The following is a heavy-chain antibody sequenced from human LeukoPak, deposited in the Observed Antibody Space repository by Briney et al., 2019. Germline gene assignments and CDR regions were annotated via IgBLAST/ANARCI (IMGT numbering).Heavy chain of an antibody. D-gene: IGHD1-14*01. CDR2: INPNSGGT. Sequence: ASVKVSCKASGYTFTGYYMHWVRQAPGRGLEWMGRINPNSGGTNYAQKFQGRVTMTRDTSISTAYMELSRLRSDDTAVYYCARGLPTITGDYYGMDVWGQGTTVTVSS. V-gene: IGHV1-2*06. J-gene: IGHJ6*02. CDR3: ARGLPTITGDYYGMDV. CDR1: GYTFTGYY.